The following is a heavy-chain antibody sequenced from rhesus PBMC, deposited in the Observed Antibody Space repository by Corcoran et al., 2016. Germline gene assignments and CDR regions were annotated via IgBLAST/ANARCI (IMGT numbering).Heavy chain of an antibody. CDR3: ARRGDIFFDY. J-gene: IGHJ4*01. D-gene: IGHD5-42*01. CDR2: IYGSGGGT. V-gene: IGHV4-106*01. CDR1: GGSISDDYY. Sequence: QVQLQESGPGLVKPSETLSLTCAVSGGSISDDYYWSWIRQPPGKGLEGIGYIYGSGGGTNYNPSLKNRVTISIDTPTTQFSLKLSSVTAADTAVYYCARRGDIFFDYWGQGVLVTVSS.